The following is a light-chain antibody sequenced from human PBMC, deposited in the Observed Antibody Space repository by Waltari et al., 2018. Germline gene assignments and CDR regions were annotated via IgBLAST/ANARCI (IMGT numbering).Light chain of an antibody. V-gene: IGLV1-36*01. Sequence: QSALTQPPSVSGAPRQGVTISCSGTSSNIGASAVNWYQQLPGKPPKLVIYYDDLVPSGVSDRFSGSKSGSSASLAISGLQSEDEAVYFCAAWDISLNNLLFGGGTKLTVL. J-gene: IGLJ2*01. CDR2: YDD. CDR1: SSNIGASA. CDR3: AAWDISLNNLL.